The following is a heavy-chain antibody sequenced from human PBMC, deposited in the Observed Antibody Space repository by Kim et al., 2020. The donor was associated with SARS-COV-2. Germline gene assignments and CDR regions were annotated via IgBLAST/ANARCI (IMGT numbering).Heavy chain of an antibody. CDR3: ARGPPTFYSSGWYYFDY. V-gene: IGHV1-8*01. D-gene: IGHD6-19*01. J-gene: IGHJ4*02. Sequence: FQGRVTMTRNTSISTAYMELSSLRSEDTAVYYCARGPPTFYSSGWYYFDYWGQGTLVTVSS.